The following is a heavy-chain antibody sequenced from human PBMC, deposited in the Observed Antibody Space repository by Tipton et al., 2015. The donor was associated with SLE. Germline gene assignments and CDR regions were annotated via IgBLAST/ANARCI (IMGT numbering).Heavy chain of an antibody. D-gene: IGHD5-18*01. V-gene: IGHV4-59*11. CDR3: ASAVDTAMVPFDY. J-gene: IGHJ4*02. CDR2: IYYSGTT. Sequence: TLSLTCTVSGDSISGQYWSWIRQPPGKGLEWIGYIYYSGTTNYNPSLKRRVTISVDTSKNQFSLKLTSVTAADTAVYYCASAVDTAMVPFDYWGQGTLVTVSS. CDR1: GDSISGQY.